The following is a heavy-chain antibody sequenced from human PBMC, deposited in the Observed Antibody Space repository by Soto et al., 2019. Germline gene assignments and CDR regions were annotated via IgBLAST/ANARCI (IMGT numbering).Heavy chain of an antibody. V-gene: IGHV4-39*01. CDR2: IDYSGST. Sequence: QLQLQESGPGLVKPSETLSLTCTVSGGSISSSSYYWGWIRQPPGQGLEWIGSIDYSGSTYYNPSLKSRVTISVDTSKNQFSLKLRSVTAADTAVYYCARQGIAVAGTEVDYWGQGTLVTVSS. CDR1: GGSISSSSYY. D-gene: IGHD6-19*01. CDR3: ARQGIAVAGTEVDY. J-gene: IGHJ4*02.